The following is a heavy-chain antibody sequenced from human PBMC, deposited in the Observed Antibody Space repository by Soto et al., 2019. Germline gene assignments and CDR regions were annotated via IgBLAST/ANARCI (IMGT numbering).Heavy chain of an antibody. CDR1: GFTFSNYG. D-gene: IGHD3-3*01. CDR2: ISNDGSNK. Sequence: QPGGSLRLSCAASGFTFSNYGMHWVRQAPGKGLEWVAVISNDGSNKYYADSVKGRFTIPRDNSKNTLYLQMNSLRAEDTAVYYCARTNYDFWSGYYRYYYYYGMDVWGQGTTVTVS. J-gene: IGHJ6*02. V-gene: IGHV3-30*03. CDR3: ARTNYDFWSGYYRYYYYYGMDV.